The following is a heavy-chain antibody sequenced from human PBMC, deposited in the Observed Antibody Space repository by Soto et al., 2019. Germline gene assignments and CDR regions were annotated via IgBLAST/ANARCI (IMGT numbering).Heavy chain of an antibody. CDR2: ISCGGSNK. Sequence: GGSLRLSCAASGFTFSSYAMHWVRQAPGKGLEWVAVISCGGSNKYYADSVKGRFTISRDNSKNTLYLQMNSLRAEDTAVYYCARDKRYCSGGSCVPGHPAYCYYGMEVRGEGTTVTVSS. V-gene: IGHV3-30-3*01. CDR1: GFTFSSYA. J-gene: IGHJ6*04. CDR3: ARDKRYCSGGSCVPGHPAYCYYGMEV. D-gene: IGHD2-15*01.